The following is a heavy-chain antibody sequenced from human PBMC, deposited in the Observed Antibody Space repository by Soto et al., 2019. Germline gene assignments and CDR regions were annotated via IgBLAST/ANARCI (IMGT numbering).Heavy chain of an antibody. V-gene: IGHV3-15*07. J-gene: IGHJ6*02. D-gene: IGHD7-27*01. CDR1: GFTFSNAW. CDR2: IKSKTDGGTT. CDR3: TTDWAYYGMYL. Sequence: EVQLVESGGGLVKPGGSLRLSCAASGFTFSNAWMNWVRQAPGKGLEWVGRIKSKTDGGTTEYAAPVKGRLTISRDDSKNTLYLQMNSLNTEDTAVYYCTTDWAYYGMYLWGQGTTVTVSS.